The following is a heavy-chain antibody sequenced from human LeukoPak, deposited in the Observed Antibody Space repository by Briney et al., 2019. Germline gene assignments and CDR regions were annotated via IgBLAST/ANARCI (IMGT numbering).Heavy chain of an antibody. J-gene: IGHJ4*01. CDR3: AKDRAYVAMVRGVLDY. D-gene: IGHD3-10*01. CDR2: IRYNGNNQ. CDR1: GFTFSNYA. Sequence: GGSLRLSCAASGFTFSNYAMHWVRQAPGKGLEWVAFIRYNGNNQYYADSVKGRFTISRDNSKDTLYLQMNSLRADDTAVYYCAKDRAYVAMVRGVLDYWGHGTLVTVSS. V-gene: IGHV3-30*02.